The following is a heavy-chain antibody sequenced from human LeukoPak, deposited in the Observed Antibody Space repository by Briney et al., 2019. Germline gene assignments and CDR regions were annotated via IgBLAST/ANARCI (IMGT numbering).Heavy chain of an antibody. CDR3: ARDTSSGLVNY. Sequence: SETLSLTCTVSGGSISSYYWSWIRQPPGKGLEWIGYIYYSGSTNYTPSLKSRVTISVDTSKNQFSLKLSSVTAADTAVYYCARDTSSGLVNYWGQGTLVTVSS. J-gene: IGHJ4*02. D-gene: IGHD1-26*01. CDR1: GGSISSYY. CDR2: IYYSGST. V-gene: IGHV4-59*01.